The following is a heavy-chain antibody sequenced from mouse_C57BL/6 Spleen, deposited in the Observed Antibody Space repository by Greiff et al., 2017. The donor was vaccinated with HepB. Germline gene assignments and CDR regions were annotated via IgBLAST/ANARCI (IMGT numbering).Heavy chain of an antibody. Sequence: VQLQQSGAELAKPGASVKLSCKASGYTFTSYWMHWVNQRPGQGLEWIGYINPSSGYTKYNQKFKDKATLTADKSSSTAYMQLSSLTYEDSAVYYCARSGIYDYWYFDVWGTWTTVTVSS. CDR1: GYTFTSYW. V-gene: IGHV1-7*01. CDR2: INPSSGYT. J-gene: IGHJ1*03. CDR3: ARSGIYDYWYFDV. D-gene: IGHD2-3*01.